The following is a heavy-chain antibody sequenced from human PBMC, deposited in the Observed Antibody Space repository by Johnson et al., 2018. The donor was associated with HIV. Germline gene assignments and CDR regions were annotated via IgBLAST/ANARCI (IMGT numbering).Heavy chain of an antibody. CDR3: TTDPYGGRRDAFEI. J-gene: IGHJ3*02. V-gene: IGHV3-23*04. D-gene: IGHD1-26*01. Sequence: EMQLVESGGGLVQPGGSLRLSCAASGFTFSSYAMSWVRQAPGKGLEWVSAISGSGGSTYYADSVKGRFTISRDNSKNTLHLQMNSLKTEDTAVYYCTTDPYGGRRDAFEIWGQGTMVTVSS. CDR2: ISGSGGST. CDR1: GFTFSSYA.